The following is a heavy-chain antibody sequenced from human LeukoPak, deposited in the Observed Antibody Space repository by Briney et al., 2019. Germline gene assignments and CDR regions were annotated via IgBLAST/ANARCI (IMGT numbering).Heavy chain of an antibody. Sequence: GGSLRVSCVASGFTFSNYWMSWVRQAPGKGLEFVGNIEDDGDQKNYVDSVKGRFTFSRDNVKNSLYLQMNSLRVEDTAVYYCARDIIRGQSDFDYWGQGVLVTVSS. D-gene: IGHD5-12*01. V-gene: IGHV3-7*01. CDR1: GFTFSNYW. CDR2: IEDDGDQK. CDR3: ARDIIRGQSDFDY. J-gene: IGHJ4*02.